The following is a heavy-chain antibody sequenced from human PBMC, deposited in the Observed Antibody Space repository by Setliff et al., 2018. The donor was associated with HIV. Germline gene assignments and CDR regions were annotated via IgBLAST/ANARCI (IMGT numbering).Heavy chain of an antibody. J-gene: IGHJ6*03. CDR1: GYTFINYG. V-gene: IGHV1-18*01. CDR3: ARTVKSTLGDLLSPYYYYMDL. CDR2: MSTYSGNT. D-gene: IGHD3-16*01. Sequence: ASVKVSCKAYGYTFINYGITWVRQAPGQGLEWMGWMSTYSGNTDYAQNVQGRFTMTSDTSTTTAYMELRNLRSNDSAVYYCARTVKSTLGDLLSPYYYYMDLWGKGTTVTVSS.